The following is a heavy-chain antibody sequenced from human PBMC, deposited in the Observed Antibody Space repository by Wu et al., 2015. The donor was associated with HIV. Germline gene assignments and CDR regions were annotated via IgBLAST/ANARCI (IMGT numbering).Heavy chain of an antibody. Sequence: QVQLVQSGAEVKKPGASVKVSCKTSGYTFTSYVIAWVRQAPGQGLECMGWISAYNYNRKYAQNVQGRLTMTTDTSTSTAYMELRSLRSDDTAMYYCAREIQLLHQWGQGTLVTVSS. J-gene: IGHJ4*02. V-gene: IGHV1-18*01. CDR3: AREIQLLHQ. CDR1: GYTFTSYV. D-gene: IGHD5-24*01. CDR2: ISAYNYNR.